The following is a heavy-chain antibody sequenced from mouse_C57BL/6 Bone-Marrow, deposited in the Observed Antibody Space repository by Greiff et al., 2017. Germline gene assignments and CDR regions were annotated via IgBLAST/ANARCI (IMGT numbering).Heavy chain of an antibody. CDR2: ISYSGST. D-gene: IGHD1-1*01. V-gene: IGHV3-8*01. J-gene: IGHJ2*01. CDR3: ARYRDSSSRHFAY. CDR1: GYSITSDY. Sequence: EVQLQESGPGLAKPSQSLSLTCSVTGYSITSDYWNWIRKSPGNKLEYMGYISYSGSTYSNPSLKSRISITRDTSKNQYDLQLYSVTTGDTAAYYGARYRDSSSRHFAYWGQGTTLTVSA.